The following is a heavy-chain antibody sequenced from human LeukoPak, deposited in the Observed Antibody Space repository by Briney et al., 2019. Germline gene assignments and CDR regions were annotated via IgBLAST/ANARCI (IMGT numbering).Heavy chain of an antibody. CDR1: GGSVSSRSNY. D-gene: IGHD3-22*01. CDR2: IYYSGTT. V-gene: IGHV4-39*01. J-gene: IGHJ4*02. Sequence: TSETLSLTCTVSGGSVSSRSNYWGWVRQPPGEGLEWIGSIYYSGTTYYSPSLQSRVTISVDTSENHFSLKLTSVTAADTAVYYCARHSTYYGSSGYYVLAPFDYWGQGTLVTVSS. CDR3: ARHSTYYGSSGYYVLAPFDY.